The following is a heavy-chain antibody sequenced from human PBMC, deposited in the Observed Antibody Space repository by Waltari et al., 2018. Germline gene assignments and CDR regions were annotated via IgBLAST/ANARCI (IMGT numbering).Heavy chain of an antibody. CDR3: ARHLHY. Sequence: EEQLVESGGGLVQPGGSLRLSCVASGSIFSNYWMHWVRQVPGKGLVWGSRISEDGSVANYADSVQGRFTVSRDNARNTLYLQMDSLRVEDTAVYYCARHLHYWGQGTLVTVSS. J-gene: IGHJ4*02. V-gene: IGHV3-74*01. CDR2: ISEDGSVA. CDR1: GSIFSNYW.